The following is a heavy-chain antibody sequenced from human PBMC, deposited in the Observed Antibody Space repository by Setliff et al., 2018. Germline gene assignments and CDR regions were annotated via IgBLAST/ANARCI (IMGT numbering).Heavy chain of an antibody. CDR1: GGSFSNYY. Sequence: LSLTCTVYGGSFSNYYWSWIRQPPGKGLEWIGEINHSGSTNYNPSLTSRVTISRDDSKNMIYLQMNNLKSDDTGFYYCTTGPRDSRNYMTWLDSWGQGTLVTVSS. CDR3: TTGPRDSRNYMTWLDS. V-gene: IGHV4-34*03. D-gene: IGHD4-4*01. J-gene: IGHJ5*01. CDR2: INHSGST.